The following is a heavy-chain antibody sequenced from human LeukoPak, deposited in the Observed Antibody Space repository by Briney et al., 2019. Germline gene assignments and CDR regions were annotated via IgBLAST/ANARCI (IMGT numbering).Heavy chain of an antibody. CDR2: IYHSGST. J-gene: IGHJ3*02. Sequence: SEALSLTCTVSGYSISSGYYWGWIRQPPGKGLEWIGSIYHSGSTYYNPSLKSRVTISVDMSNNQFSLKLSSVTAADTAVYYCARDGKGYSSAGGAFDIWGQGTMVTVSS. CDR3: ARDGKGYSSAGGAFDI. CDR1: GYSISSGYY. D-gene: IGHD6-25*01. V-gene: IGHV4-38-2*02.